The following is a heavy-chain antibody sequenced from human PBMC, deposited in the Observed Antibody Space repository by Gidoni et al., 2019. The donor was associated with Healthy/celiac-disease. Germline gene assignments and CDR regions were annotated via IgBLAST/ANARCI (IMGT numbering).Heavy chain of an antibody. CDR3: ARPGFWSGYYEYGMDV. V-gene: IGHV4-39*01. J-gene: IGHJ6*02. D-gene: IGHD3-3*01. Sequence: GLEWIGSIYYSGSTYYNPSLKSRVTISVDTSKNQFSLKLSSVTAADTAVYYCARPGFWSGYYEYGMDVWGQGTTVTVSS. CDR2: IYYSGST.